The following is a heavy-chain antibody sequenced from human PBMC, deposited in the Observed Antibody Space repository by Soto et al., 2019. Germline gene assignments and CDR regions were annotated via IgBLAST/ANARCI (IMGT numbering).Heavy chain of an antibody. CDR3: ARGDSSGSYYAIDY. D-gene: IGHD1-26*01. V-gene: IGHV1-3*01. Sequence: QVQLVQSGAEVKKPGASVKVSCKASGYTFTSYAMHWVRQAPGQRLEWMGWINAGNGNTKYSQKLQGRVTITRDTSASTAYMELSSLRSEDTAVYYCARGDSSGSYYAIDYWGQGTLVTVSS. J-gene: IGHJ4*02. CDR2: INAGNGNT. CDR1: GYTFTSYA.